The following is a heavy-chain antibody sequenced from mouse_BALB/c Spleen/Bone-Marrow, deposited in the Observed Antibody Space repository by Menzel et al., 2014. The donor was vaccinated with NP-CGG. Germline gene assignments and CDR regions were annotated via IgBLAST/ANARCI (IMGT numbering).Heavy chain of an antibody. Sequence: VKLMESGPGLVAPSQSLSITCTVSGFSLTSYGVHWVRQPPGKGLEWLGVIWAGGSTNYNSALMSRLSISKDNSKNQVFLKMNSQQTDDTAMYYCARDYDYSAWFAYWGQGTLVTVSA. V-gene: IGHV2-9*02. CDR2: IWAGGST. J-gene: IGHJ3*01. D-gene: IGHD2-4*01. CDR1: GFSLTSYG. CDR3: ARDYDYSAWFAY.